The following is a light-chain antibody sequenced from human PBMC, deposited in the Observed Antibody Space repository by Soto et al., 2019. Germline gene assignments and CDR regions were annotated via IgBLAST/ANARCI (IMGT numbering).Light chain of an antibody. CDR3: AAWDNSLRGRL. CDR2: GND. Sequence: QSALTQPPSASGTPGQRVTISCSGSGSNIGTNYVYWYQQLPGSAPKLLIYGNDQRPSGVPDRFSGSKSGTSASLAISGVRSEDEADYYCAAWDNSLRGRLFGGGTKLTVL. CDR1: GSNIGTNY. V-gene: IGLV1-47*01. J-gene: IGLJ3*02.